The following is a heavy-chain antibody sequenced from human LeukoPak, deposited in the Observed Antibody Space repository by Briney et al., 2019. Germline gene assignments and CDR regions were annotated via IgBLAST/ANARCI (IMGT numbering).Heavy chain of an antibody. CDR2: INHSGST. Sequence: SETLSLTCAVYGGSFSGYYWSWIRQPPGKGLEWIGEINHSGSTNYNPSLKSRVTISVDTSKNQFSLKLSSVTAADTAVYYCARGRMATMIVVVTHYFDYWGQGTLVTVSS. J-gene: IGHJ4*02. CDR3: ARGRMATMIVVVTHYFDY. V-gene: IGHV4-34*01. D-gene: IGHD3-22*01. CDR1: GGSFSGYY.